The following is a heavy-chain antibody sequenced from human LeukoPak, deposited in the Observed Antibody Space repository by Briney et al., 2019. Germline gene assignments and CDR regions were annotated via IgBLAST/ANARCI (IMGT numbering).Heavy chain of an antibody. V-gene: IGHV3-74*01. Sequence: GGSLRLSCAASGFAFSSYWMHWVRQAPGKVLVWVSRINSDGSSTTYADSVQGRFTISRDNAKNTLYLQMNSPRADDTAVYYCARSVYSYYANWFDPWGQGTLVTVSS. CDR1: GFAFSSYW. CDR2: INSDGSST. J-gene: IGHJ5*02. D-gene: IGHD4-11*01. CDR3: ARSVYSYYANWFDP.